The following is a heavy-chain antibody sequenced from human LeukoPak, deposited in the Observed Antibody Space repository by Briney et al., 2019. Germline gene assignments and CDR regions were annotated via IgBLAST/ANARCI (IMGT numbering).Heavy chain of an antibody. J-gene: IGHJ3*02. Sequence: PSETLSLTCTVSGGSISSYYWSWIRQPPGKGLEWIGYIYYSGSTNYNPSLKSRVTISVDTSKNQFSLKLSSVTAADTAVYYCARVAWLLKPGAFDIWGQGTMVTVSS. CDR3: ARVAWLLKPGAFDI. CDR1: GGSISSYY. V-gene: IGHV4-59*01. D-gene: IGHD5-18*01. CDR2: IYYSGST.